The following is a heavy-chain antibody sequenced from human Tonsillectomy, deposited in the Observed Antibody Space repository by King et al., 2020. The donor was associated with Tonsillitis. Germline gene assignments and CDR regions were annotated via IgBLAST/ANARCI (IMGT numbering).Heavy chain of an antibody. CDR2: ISTSTGNR. CDR3: ARDYGDFAAGG. D-gene: IGHD4-17*01. J-gene: IGHJ4*02. V-gene: IGHV1-18*01. CDR1: GYTFTGYG. Sequence: QLVQSGVEVKKPGASVKVSCKASGYTFTGYGITWVRQAPGQGLEWMGWISTSTGNRNYAQKLQGRVTMTTDTSTSTAYMELRSLTSDDTAVYFCARDYGDFAAGGWGQGTLVTVSS.